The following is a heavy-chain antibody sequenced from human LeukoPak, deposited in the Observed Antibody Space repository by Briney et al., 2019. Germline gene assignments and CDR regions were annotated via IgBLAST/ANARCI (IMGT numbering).Heavy chain of an antibody. V-gene: IGHV1-8*03. J-gene: IGHJ5*02. D-gene: IGHD2-2*02. CDR2: MNPNSGNT. CDR1: GYTFTSYD. CDR3: AREYGRGCSSTSCYTRGFYP. Sequence: ASVKVSCKASGYTFTSYDINLVRQATGQGLEWMGWMNPNSGNTGYAQKFQGRVTITRNTAISTAYMELSSLRFEDTAVYYCAREYGRGCSSTSCYTRGFYPWGQGTPVTVSS.